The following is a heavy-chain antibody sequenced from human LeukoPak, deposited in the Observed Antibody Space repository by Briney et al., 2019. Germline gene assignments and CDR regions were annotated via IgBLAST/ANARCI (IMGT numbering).Heavy chain of an antibody. Sequence: PSETLSLTCAVSGGSISSGGYSWSWIRQPPGKGLEWIGSIYYSGSTYYNPSLKSRVTISVDTSKNQFSLKLSSVTAADTAVYYCARHALESYLEWGQGTLVTVSS. D-gene: IGHD1-26*01. CDR2: IYYSGST. J-gene: IGHJ4*02. CDR3: ARHALESYLE. CDR1: GGSISSGGYS. V-gene: IGHV4-30-2*03.